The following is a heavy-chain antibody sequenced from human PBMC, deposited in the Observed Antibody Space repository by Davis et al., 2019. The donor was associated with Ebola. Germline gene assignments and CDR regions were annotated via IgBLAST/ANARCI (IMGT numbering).Heavy chain of an antibody. CDR3: AKDSIWGGYSGYVIVRTYYYYMDV. J-gene: IGHJ6*03. CDR2: ISYDGSNK. Sequence: GESLKISCAASGFTFSSYGMHWVRQAPGKGLEWVAVISYDGSNKYYADSVKGRFTISRDNSKNTLYLQMNSLRAEDTAVYYCAKDSIWGGYSGYVIVRTYYYYMDVWGKGTTVTVSS. V-gene: IGHV3-30*18. CDR1: GFTFSSYG. D-gene: IGHD5-12*01.